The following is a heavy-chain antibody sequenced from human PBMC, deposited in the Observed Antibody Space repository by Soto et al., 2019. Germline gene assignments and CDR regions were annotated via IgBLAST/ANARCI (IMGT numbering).Heavy chain of an antibody. CDR1: GFTFSSYG. Sequence: VGSLRLSCAASGFTFSSYGMHWVRQAPGKGLEWVAVISYDGSNKYYADSVKGRFTISRDNSKNTLYLQMNSLRAEDTAVYYCAKDRTYLDYWGQGTLVTVSS. CDR2: ISYDGSNK. V-gene: IGHV3-30*18. J-gene: IGHJ4*02. CDR3: AKDRTYLDY.